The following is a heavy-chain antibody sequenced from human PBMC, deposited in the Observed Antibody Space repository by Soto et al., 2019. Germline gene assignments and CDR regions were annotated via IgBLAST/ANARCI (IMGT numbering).Heavy chain of an antibody. Sequence: SVKVSCKASGYTFTSYGISWVRQAPGQGLEWMGWISAYNGNTNYAQKLQGRVTMTTDTSTSTAYMELRSLRSDDTAVYYCARGAPSYYDFWSGYYIYGMDVWGQ. J-gene: IGHJ6*02. V-gene: IGHV1-18*01. D-gene: IGHD3-3*01. CDR3: ARGAPSYYDFWSGYYIYGMDV. CDR2: ISAYNGNT. CDR1: GYTFTSYG.